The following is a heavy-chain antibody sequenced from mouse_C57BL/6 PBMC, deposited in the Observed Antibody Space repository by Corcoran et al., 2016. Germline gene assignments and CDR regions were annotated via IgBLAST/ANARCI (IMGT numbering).Heavy chain of an antibody. D-gene: IGHD1-1*01. V-gene: IGHV9-3*01. Sequence: QIQLVQSGPELKKPGETVKISCKASGYTFTTYGMSWVKQAPGKGLKWMGWINTYSGVPTYADDFKGRFAFSLETSASTAYLQINNLKNEDPATYVCARGPHYYGSSAWFAYWGQGTLVTVSA. J-gene: IGHJ3*01. CDR2: INTYSGVP. CDR3: ARGPHYYGSSAWFAY. CDR1: GYTFTTYG.